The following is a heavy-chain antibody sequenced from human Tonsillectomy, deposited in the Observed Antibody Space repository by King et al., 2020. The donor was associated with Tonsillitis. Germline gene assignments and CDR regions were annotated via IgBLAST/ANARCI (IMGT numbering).Heavy chain of an antibody. D-gene: IGHD2-8*01. CDR2: ISGSGVST. CDR3: AKDHGKGYCTKGVCYNFDY. CDR1: GFTFSSYA. J-gene: IGHJ4*02. Sequence: EVQLVESGGGLVQPGGSLRLSCAASGFTFSSYAMSWVRQAPGKGLEWVSGISGSGVSTYYADSVKGRFTISRDNSKNTLYLQMNSLRAEDTAVYYCAKDHGKGYCTKGVCYNFDYWGPGTLVTVSS. V-gene: IGHV3-23*04.